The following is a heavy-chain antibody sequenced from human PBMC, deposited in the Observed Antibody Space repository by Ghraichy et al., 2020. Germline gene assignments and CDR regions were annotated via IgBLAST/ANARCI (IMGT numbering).Heavy chain of an antibody. J-gene: IGHJ2*01. CDR3: ARDGYRGNDWGLHFDL. V-gene: IGHV3-30-3*01. CDR2: ISYDGSDK. Sequence: GGSLRLSCAASGFTFSSYAIHWVRQVPGKGLEWVAVISYDGSDKYYADSVKGRFTISRDNSKNTLYLQMNSLRAEDTAVYYCARDGYRGNDWGLHFDLWGRGTLVTVSS. CDR1: GFTFSSYA. D-gene: IGHD5-12*01.